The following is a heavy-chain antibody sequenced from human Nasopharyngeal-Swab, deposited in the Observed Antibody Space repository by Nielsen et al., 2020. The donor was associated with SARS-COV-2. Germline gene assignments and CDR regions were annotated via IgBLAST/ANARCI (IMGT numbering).Heavy chain of an antibody. D-gene: IGHD4-17*01. CDR1: GFTFSSYG. Sequence: GGSLRLSCAASGFTFSSYGMHWVRQAPGKGLEWVALISYDRSNKYYADSVKGRFTISRDNSKNTLYLQMNSLRAEDTAVYYCAKGGHGDRLDFDYWGQGTLVTVSS. CDR3: AKGGHGDRLDFDY. V-gene: IGHV3-30*18. CDR2: ISYDRSNK. J-gene: IGHJ4*02.